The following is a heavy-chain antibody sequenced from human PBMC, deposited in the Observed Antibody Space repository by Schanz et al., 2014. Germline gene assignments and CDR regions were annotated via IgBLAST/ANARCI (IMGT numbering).Heavy chain of an antibody. CDR1: GYAFTTYG. J-gene: IGHJ4*02. V-gene: IGHV1-18*01. CDR2: ISTFRNEDT. D-gene: IGHD3-3*01. CDR3: ARGFDCWDR. Sequence: QVQLVQSGAEVKKPGASVRVSCKVSGYAFTTYGISWVRQAPGQGPEFMGWISTFRNEDTNSAQRFQGRLTMTTDTSTSTAYMELRSLRSDDTAVYYCARGFDCWDRWGQGTLITVSS.